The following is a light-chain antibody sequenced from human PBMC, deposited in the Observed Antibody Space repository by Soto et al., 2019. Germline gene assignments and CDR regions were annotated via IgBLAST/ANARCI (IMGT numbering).Light chain of an antibody. Sequence: QSALTQPASVSGSPGQSITISCTGTSSDVGAYNYVSWYQQHPGKVPKLMIYDVSNRPSGVSNRFSGSKSGNTASLTISGLQAEDEADYYCSSYTSNSTLYVFGTGTKVTVL. V-gene: IGLV2-14*01. J-gene: IGLJ1*01. CDR2: DVS. CDR3: SSYTSNSTLYV. CDR1: SSDVGAYNY.